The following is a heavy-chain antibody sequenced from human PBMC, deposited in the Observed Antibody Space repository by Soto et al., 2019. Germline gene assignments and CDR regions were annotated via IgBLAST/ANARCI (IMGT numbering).Heavy chain of an antibody. CDR3: ARRDIVVSSQYYYYYGMDV. J-gene: IGHJ6*02. V-gene: IGHV1-46*01. Sequence: ASVKVSCKXSGYTFTSYYMHWVRQAPGQGLEWMGIINPSGGSTSYAQKFQGRVTMTRDTSTSTVYMELSSLRFEDTAVYYCARRDIVVSSQYYYYYGMDVWGQGTTVTVS. D-gene: IGHD2-2*01. CDR1: GYTFTSYY. CDR2: INPSGGST.